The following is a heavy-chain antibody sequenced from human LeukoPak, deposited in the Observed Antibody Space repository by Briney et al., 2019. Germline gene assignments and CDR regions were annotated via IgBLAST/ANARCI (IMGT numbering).Heavy chain of an antibody. CDR2: ISGSGGST. Sequence: GGSLRLSCAASGFTFSSYGMSWVRQAPGKGLEWVSEISGSGGSTYYADSVKGRFTISRDNSKNTLYLQMNSLRAEDTAVYYCVKNYRVWFGEHDDYWGQGTLVTVSS. CDR3: VKNYRVWFGEHDDY. D-gene: IGHD3-10*01. J-gene: IGHJ4*02. V-gene: IGHV3-23*01. CDR1: GFTFSSYG.